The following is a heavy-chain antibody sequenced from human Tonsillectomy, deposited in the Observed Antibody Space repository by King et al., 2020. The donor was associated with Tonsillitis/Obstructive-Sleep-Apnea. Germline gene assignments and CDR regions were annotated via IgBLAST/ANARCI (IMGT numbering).Heavy chain of an antibody. D-gene: IGHD3-3*01. Sequence: VQLQESGPALVKPSETLSLTCTVSGDSMSDYYWSWIRQPPGKGPEWTGSIYYSGSTNYNPSLMSRVTISVDTPRDHFSLRLTSVTAADTAVYYCARLSTWSGYFWFDPWGQGILVTVSS. CDR1: GDSMSDYY. CDR2: IYYSGST. CDR3: ARLSTWSGYFWFDP. V-gene: IGHV4-59*01. J-gene: IGHJ5*02.